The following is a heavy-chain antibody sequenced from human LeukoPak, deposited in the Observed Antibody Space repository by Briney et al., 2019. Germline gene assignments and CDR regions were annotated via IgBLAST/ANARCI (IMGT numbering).Heavy chain of an antibody. V-gene: IGHV3-15*01. J-gene: IGHJ4*02. CDR2: IKSKTDGGTT. Sequence: GGSLRLSCAASGFTFSNAWMSWVRQAPGKGLEWVGRIKSKTDGGTTDYAAPVKGRFTISRDDSKNTLYLQMNSLKTEDTAVYYCTTDPASPPNDYGDYGGDYWGQGTLVTVSS. CDR3: TTDPASPPNDYGDYGGDY. CDR1: GFTFSNAW. D-gene: IGHD4-17*01.